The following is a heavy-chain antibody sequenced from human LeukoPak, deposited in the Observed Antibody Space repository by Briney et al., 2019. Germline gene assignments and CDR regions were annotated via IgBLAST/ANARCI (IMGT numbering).Heavy chain of an antibody. V-gene: IGHV3-43D*03. CDR2: ISWVGSTT. CDR3: AKDTDSSGYYSGYFDY. CDR1: GFTFDDYA. Sequence: GGSLRLSCAASGFTFDDYAMHWVRQAPGKGLEWVSLISWVGSTTYYADSVKGRFTISRDNSKNSLYLQMNSLRVEDTALYYCAKDTDSSGYYSGYFDYWGQGTLVTVSS. D-gene: IGHD3-22*01. J-gene: IGHJ4*02.